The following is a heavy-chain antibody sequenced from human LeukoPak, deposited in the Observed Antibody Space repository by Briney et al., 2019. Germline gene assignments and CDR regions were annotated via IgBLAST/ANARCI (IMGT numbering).Heavy chain of an antibody. J-gene: IGHJ4*02. V-gene: IGHV3-30*02. Sequence: GGSLRLSCAASGFTFDDYGMSWVRQAPGKGLEWVAFIRYDGSNKYYADSVKGRFTISRDNSKNTLYLQMNSLRAEDTAVYYCARETRRALTGDRYYFDYWGQGTLVTVSS. CDR3: ARETRRALTGDRYYFDY. D-gene: IGHD7-27*01. CDR2: IRYDGSNK. CDR1: GFTFDDYG.